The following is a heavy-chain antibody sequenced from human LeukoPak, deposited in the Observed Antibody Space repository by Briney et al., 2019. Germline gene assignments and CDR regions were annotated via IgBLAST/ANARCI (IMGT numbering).Heavy chain of an antibody. CDR2: ISSSSSYI. V-gene: IGHV3-21*04. J-gene: IGHJ1*01. CDR1: GGSISSGDYY. Sequence: ETLSLTCTVSGGSISSGDYYWSWVRQAPGKGLEWVSSISSSSSYIYYADSVKGRFTISRDNAKNSLYLQMNSLRAEDTAVYYCARDGHYDILTGYFQDWGQGTLVTVSS. D-gene: IGHD3-9*01. CDR3: ARDGHYDILTGYFQD.